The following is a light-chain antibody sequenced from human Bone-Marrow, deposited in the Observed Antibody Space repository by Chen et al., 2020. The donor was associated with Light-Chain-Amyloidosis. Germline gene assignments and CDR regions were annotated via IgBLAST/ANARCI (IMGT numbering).Light chain of an antibody. V-gene: IGLV1-51*01. CDR2: DNN. Sequence: QSVLTQPPSVSAAPGQKVTISCSGSSSNIGNNYVSRYQQLPGTAPKLLIYDNNKRPPRIPDRFSGCKSGPSATLGITGLQTGDEAEYYCGTWDSSLSAGVFGGGTKLTVL. CDR1: SSNIGNNY. J-gene: IGLJ3*02. CDR3: GTWDSSLSAGV.